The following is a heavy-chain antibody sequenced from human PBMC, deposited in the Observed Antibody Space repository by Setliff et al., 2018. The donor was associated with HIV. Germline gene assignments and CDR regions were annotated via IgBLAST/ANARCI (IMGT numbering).Heavy chain of an antibody. CDR2: INPYSGDT. Sequence: ASVKVSCKASGYTFTGYYMHWVRQAPGQGLEWMGRINPYSGDTNYAQKFQGRVTMTRDTSISTAYMELSSLRSDDTAVYYCARGSTAGNYYYYHMDVWGKGTTVTVSS. CDR1: GYTFTGYY. V-gene: IGHV1-2*06. J-gene: IGHJ6*03. D-gene: IGHD6-19*01. CDR3: ARGSTAGNYYYYHMDV.